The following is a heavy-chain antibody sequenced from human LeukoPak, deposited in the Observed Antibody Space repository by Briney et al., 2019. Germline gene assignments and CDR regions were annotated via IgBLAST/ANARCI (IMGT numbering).Heavy chain of an antibody. Sequence: SETLSLTCTVSGGSIGTYYWSWIRQPPGKGLEWIGYIFFSGSTRYSPSLESRVTISVDTSKNQFSLKLSSVIAADTAVYYCARTTNLFDYWGQGTLVTVSS. J-gene: IGHJ4*02. D-gene: IGHD1-26*01. CDR2: IFFSGST. V-gene: IGHV4-59*01. CDR3: ARTTNLFDY. CDR1: GGSIGTYY.